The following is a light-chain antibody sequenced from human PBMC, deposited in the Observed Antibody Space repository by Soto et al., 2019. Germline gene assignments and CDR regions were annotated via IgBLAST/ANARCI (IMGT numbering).Light chain of an antibody. V-gene: IGLV2-14*01. CDR2: EVS. CDR3: FSFTTDWTHV. CDR1: SSYIGAYNY. Sequence: LTKPASVSGSPGQSITISCTGSSSYIGAYNYVSWFQQYPGKAPKLIISEVSNRPSGVSNRFSGSKSGTAASLTISGLQTEDEADYFCFSFTTDWTHVFGTGTKVTVL. J-gene: IGLJ1*01.